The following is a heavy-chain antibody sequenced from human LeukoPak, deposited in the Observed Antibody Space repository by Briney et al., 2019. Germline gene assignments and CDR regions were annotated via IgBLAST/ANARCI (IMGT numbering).Heavy chain of an antibody. CDR1: GYTFTSYG. V-gene: IGHV1-18*01. J-gene: IGHJ4*02. CDR3: ARDYFAMVRGVIITPLGY. D-gene: IGHD3-10*01. Sequence: ASVKVSCKASGYTFTSYGISWVRQAPGQGLEWMGWISAYNGNTNYAQKLQGRVTMTTDTSTSTAYMELSSLRSDDTAVYYCARDYFAMVRGVIITPLGYWGQGTLVTVSS. CDR2: ISAYNGNT.